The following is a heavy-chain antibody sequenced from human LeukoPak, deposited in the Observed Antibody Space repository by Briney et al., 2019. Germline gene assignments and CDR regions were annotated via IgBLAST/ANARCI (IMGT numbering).Heavy chain of an antibody. J-gene: IGHJ5*02. V-gene: IGHV4-59*01. CDR3: TREVWFGEFVQFNWFDP. D-gene: IGHD3-10*01. CDR2: IYYSGST. CDR1: GGSISSYY. Sequence: PSETLSLTCTVSGGSISSYYWSWIRQPSGKGLEWIGYIYYSGSTNYNPSLKSRVTISVDTSKNQFSLKLSSVTAADTAVYYCTREVWFGEFVQFNWFDPWGQGTLVTVSS.